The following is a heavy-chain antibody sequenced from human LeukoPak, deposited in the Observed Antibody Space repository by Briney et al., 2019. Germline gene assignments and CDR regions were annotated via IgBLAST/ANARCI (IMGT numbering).Heavy chain of an antibody. CDR1: GGSISGYY. J-gene: IGHJ6*02. V-gene: IGHV4-59*01. CDR3: ARFGVDYDMGV. Sequence: SETLSLTCTVSGGSISGYYWTWVRQHPGKGLEWIGQIHYSGRADYNPSLKSRITISVDTSKNQMSLKLTSVTAADTAIYYCARFGVDYDMGVWGQGTTVTVSS. CDR2: IHYSGRA. D-gene: IGHD3-16*01.